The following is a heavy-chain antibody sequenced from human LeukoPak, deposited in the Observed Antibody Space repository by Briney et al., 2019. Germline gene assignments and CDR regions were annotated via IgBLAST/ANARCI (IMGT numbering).Heavy chain of an antibody. Sequence: SGGSLRLSCAASGFTFSSYSMNWVRQAPGKGLEWVSYISSSSSTIYYADSVKGRFTISRDNAKNSLYLQMNSLRAEDTAVYYCASSRYDSSGYYGIIAYWGQGTLVTVSS. D-gene: IGHD3-22*01. V-gene: IGHV3-48*04. J-gene: IGHJ4*02. CDR2: ISSSSSTI. CDR1: GFTFSSYS. CDR3: ASSRYDSSGYYGIIAY.